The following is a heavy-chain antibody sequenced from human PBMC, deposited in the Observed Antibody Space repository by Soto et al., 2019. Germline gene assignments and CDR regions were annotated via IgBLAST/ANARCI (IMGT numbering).Heavy chain of an antibody. CDR1: GFTFSSYA. CDR2: ISGSGGST. J-gene: IGHJ4*02. V-gene: IGHV3-23*01. D-gene: IGHD3-10*01. CDR3: AMGGDLWFGIDYEDGLDY. Sequence: GGSLRLSCAASGFTFSSYAMSWVRQAPGKGLEWVSAISGSGGSTYYADSVKGRFTISRDNSKNTLYLQMNNLRAEDTAVYYCAMGGDLWFGIDYEDGLDYWAQGTLVTVSS.